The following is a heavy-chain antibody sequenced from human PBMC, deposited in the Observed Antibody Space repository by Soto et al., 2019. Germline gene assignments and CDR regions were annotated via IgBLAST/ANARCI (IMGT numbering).Heavy chain of an antibody. D-gene: IGHD3-22*01. CDR1: GFTFSSYE. Sequence: HPGGSLRLSCAASGFTFSSYEMNWVRQAPGKGLEWVSYISSSGSTIYYADSVKGRFTISRDNAKNSLYLQMNSLRAEDTAVYYCAIALTYYDSSGHGDAFDIWGQGTMVTVSS. CDR2: ISSSGSTI. CDR3: AIALTYYDSSGHGDAFDI. J-gene: IGHJ3*02. V-gene: IGHV3-48*03.